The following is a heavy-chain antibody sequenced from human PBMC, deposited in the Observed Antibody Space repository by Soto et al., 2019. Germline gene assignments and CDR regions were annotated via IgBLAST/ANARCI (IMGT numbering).Heavy chain of an antibody. CDR2: IIPIFGTA. V-gene: IGHV1-69*01. CDR1: GGTFSSYA. D-gene: IGHD2-21*02. CDR3: ASSLRLPSVVVTEEYFQH. Sequence: QVQLVQSGAEVKKPGSSVKVSCKASGGTFSSYAISWVRQAPGQGLEWMGGIIPIFGTANYAQKFQGRVTITADESTSTAYMGLSSLRSEDTAVYYCASSLRLPSVVVTEEYFQHWGQGTLVTVSS. J-gene: IGHJ1*01.